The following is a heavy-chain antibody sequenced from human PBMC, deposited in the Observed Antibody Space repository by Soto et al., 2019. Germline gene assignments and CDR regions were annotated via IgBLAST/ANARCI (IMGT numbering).Heavy chain of an antibody. CDR3: ARSYYDFWSAQGWFDP. V-gene: IGHV4-31*03. J-gene: IGHJ5*02. Sequence: QVQLQESGPGLVKPSQTLSLTCTVSGGSISSGGYYWSWIRQHPGKGLEWIGYIYYSGSTYYNPSLQSRVTISVDTSKNQFSLKLSSVTAADTAVYYCARSYYDFWSAQGWFDPWGQGTLVTVSS. CDR1: GGSISSGGYY. CDR2: IYYSGST. D-gene: IGHD3-3*01.